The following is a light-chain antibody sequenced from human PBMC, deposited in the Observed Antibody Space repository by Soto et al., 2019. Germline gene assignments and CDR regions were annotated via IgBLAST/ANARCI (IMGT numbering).Light chain of an antibody. Sequence: QPVLTQPPSASASLGASVTLTCTLSSGYRNYEVDWYQQRPGKGPRFVMRVGTGGIVGSKGDGIPDRFSVLGSGLNRYLTIRNIQEEDESDYHCGAEHGSGSSFVYVFGTGTQLTVL. CDR3: GAEHGSGSSFVYV. CDR1: SGYRNYE. V-gene: IGLV9-49*01. J-gene: IGLJ7*01. CDR2: VGTGGIVG.